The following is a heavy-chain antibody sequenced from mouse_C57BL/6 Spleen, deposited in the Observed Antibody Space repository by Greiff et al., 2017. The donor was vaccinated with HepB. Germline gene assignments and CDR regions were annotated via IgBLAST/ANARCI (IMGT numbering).Heavy chain of an antibody. Sequence: EVKLMESGGGLVKPGGSLKLSCAASGFTFSDYGMHWVRQAPEKGLEWVAYISSGSSTIYYADTVKGRFTISRDNAKNTLFLQMTSLRSEDTAMYYCARQAYGSSYWFAYWGQGTLVTVSA. CDR2: ISSGSSTI. CDR1: GFTFSDYG. J-gene: IGHJ3*01. V-gene: IGHV5-17*01. CDR3: ARQAYGSSYWFAY. D-gene: IGHD1-1*01.